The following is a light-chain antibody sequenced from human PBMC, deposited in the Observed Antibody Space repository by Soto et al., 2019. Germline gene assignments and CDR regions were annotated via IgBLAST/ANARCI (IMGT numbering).Light chain of an antibody. CDR3: QQRSNWPRT. CDR1: QSISSY. J-gene: IGKJ1*01. CDR2: DAS. Sequence: EIVLTQSPATLSLSPGERATLSCRASQSISSYLAWYQQKPGQAPRLHIYDASNRATGIPARFSGSGSGTDFTLTISSLEPEDFAVYYCQQRSNWPRTCGQGTKVEIK. V-gene: IGKV3-11*01.